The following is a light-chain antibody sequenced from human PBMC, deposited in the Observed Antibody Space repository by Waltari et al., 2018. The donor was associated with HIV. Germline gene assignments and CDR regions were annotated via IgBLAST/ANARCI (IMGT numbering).Light chain of an antibody. CDR1: SSDVGGYNY. CDR3: CSYAGSYTYV. Sequence: QSALTQPRSVSGSPGQSVTISCTGTSSDVGGYNYVSWYQHHPGKAPKLMISDVSKRPPGVPDRFSGSKSGNTASLTISGLQAEDEADYYCCSYAGSYTYVFGTGTKVTVL. J-gene: IGLJ1*01. V-gene: IGLV2-11*01. CDR2: DVS.